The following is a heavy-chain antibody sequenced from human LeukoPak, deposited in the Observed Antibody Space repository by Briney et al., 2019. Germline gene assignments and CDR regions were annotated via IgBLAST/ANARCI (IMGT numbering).Heavy chain of an antibody. J-gene: IGHJ4*02. CDR1: GLNFSPYW. CDR2: INRDGSEK. V-gene: IGHV3-7*01. D-gene: IGHD3-3*01. CDR3: ARDRLRFSF. Sequence: AGGSLRLSCAASGLNFSPYWMSWVPQAPGKGLEWVASINRDGSEKYYGDSVKGRFTISRDNAENSLFLQMNSLRAEDTAVYYCARDRLRFSFWGQGTLVTVSS.